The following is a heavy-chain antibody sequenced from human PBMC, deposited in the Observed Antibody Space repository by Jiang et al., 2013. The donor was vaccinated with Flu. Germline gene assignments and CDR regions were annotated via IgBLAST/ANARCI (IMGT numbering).Heavy chain of an antibody. J-gene: IGHJ4*02. Sequence: LTCTVSGGSINTNNYWGWIRQPPGKGLEWIAGIHYTGSTYYKSSLRSRVTISMDTSKNQFSLSLNSVTAADTAVYYCARHEQWLIRLDYWGQGTLVTVSS. CDR2: IHYTGST. CDR1: GGSINTNNY. D-gene: IGHD1/OR15-1a*01. V-gene: IGHV4-39*01. CDR3: ARHEQWLIRLDY.